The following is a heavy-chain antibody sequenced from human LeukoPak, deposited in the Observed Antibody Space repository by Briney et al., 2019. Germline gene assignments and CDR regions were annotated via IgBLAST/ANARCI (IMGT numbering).Heavy chain of an antibody. V-gene: IGHV3-23*01. CDR1: GFTFSNYG. CDR3: AELGITMIGGV. Sequence: GGSLRLSCAASGFTFSNYGMSWVRQAPGRGQEWVSSISASGGGTYYADSVKGRFTISRDNAKNSLYLQMNSLRAEDTAVYYCAELGITMIGGVWGKGTTVTISS. D-gene: IGHD3-10*02. J-gene: IGHJ6*04. CDR2: ISASGGGT.